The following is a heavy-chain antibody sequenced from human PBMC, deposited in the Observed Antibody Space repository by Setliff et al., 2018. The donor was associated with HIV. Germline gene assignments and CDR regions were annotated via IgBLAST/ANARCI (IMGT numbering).Heavy chain of an antibody. CDR3: TKVGYCSSASCYASDY. D-gene: IGHD2-2*01. Sequence: GSLRLSCAASGFRFSNSAMHWVRQASGKGLEWVGRIRTKANSYATAYGAAVKGRFTISRDDSKNTAYLQMNSLKTEDTAVYYCTKVGYCSSASCYASDYWGQGTLVTVSS. V-gene: IGHV3-73*01. CDR1: GFRFSNSA. J-gene: IGHJ4*02. CDR2: IRTKANSYAT.